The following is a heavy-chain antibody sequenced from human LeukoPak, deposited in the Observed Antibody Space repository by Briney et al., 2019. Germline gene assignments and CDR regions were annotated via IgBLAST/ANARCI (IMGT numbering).Heavy chain of an antibody. D-gene: IGHD3-3*01. CDR2: IYYSGST. CDR1: GGSISSYY. Sequence: PSETLSLTCTVSGGSISSYYWSWIRQPPGKGLEWIGYIYYSGSTNYNPSLKSRVTISVDTSKNRFSLKLSSVTAADTAVCYCAREDYDFWSGYFQGFDPWGQGTLVTVSS. J-gene: IGHJ5*02. CDR3: AREDYDFWSGYFQGFDP. V-gene: IGHV4-59*01.